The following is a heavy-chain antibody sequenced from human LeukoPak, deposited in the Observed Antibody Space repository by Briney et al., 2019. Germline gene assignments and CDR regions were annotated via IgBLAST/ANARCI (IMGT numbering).Heavy chain of an antibody. CDR1: GYTFTSYD. CDR2: MDPNSGNT. CDR3: ARGVALGSGTFDY. Sequence: ASVKVSCKASGYTFTSYDVDWVRQATGQGLEWVGWMDPNSGNTGYAQKFQGRVTMTRNTSKSTAYMELSGLRSEDMAVYYCARGVALGSGTFDYWGQGTLVTVSS. J-gene: IGHJ4*02. V-gene: IGHV1-8*01. D-gene: IGHD3-10*01.